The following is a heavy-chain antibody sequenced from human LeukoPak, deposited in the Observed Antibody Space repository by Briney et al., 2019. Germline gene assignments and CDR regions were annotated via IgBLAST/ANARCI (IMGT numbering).Heavy chain of an antibody. CDR1: GFTFSSYG. CDR2: IWYDGSNK. Sequence: GGSLRLSCAASGFTFSSYGMHWVRQAPGKGLEGVAVIWYDGSNKYYADSVKGRFTISRDNSKNTLYLQMNSLRAEDTAVYYCARTYGSGSYYNFNWFDPWGQGTLVTVSS. CDR3: ARTYGSGSYYNFNWFDP. J-gene: IGHJ5*02. D-gene: IGHD3-10*01. V-gene: IGHV3-33*01.